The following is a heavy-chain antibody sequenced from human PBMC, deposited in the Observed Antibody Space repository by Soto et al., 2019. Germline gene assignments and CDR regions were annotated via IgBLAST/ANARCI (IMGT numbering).Heavy chain of an antibody. Sequence: RCISKKKRKGLEYVSAISSNGGSTYYANSVKGRFTISRDNSKNTLYLQMGSLRAEDMAVYYCARVGLRYFDPGCFDYWGEGTLVTVSS. CDR3: ARVGLRYFDPGCFDY. D-gene: IGHD3-9*01. CDR2: ISSNGGST. J-gene: IGHJ4*02. V-gene: IGHV3-64*01.